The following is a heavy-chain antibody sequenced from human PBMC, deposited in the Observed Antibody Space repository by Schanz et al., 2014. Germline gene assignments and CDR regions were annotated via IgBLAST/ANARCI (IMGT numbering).Heavy chain of an antibody. CDR2: IGVDGTTT. CDR1: GFPFSDYF. J-gene: IGHJ2*01. Sequence: EVQLVESGGGLVQPGGSLRLSCTASGFPFSDYFMAWIRQPPGRGLEWVSVIGVDGTTTYYADSVKGRFTISRDNSKNALYLQMNSLRAEDTAIYYCAKDAPYPFDLWGRGTLITVSS. CDR3: AKDAPYPFDL. V-gene: IGHV3-23*04.